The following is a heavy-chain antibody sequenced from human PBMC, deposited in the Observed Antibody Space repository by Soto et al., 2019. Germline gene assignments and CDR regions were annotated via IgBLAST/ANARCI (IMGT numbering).Heavy chain of an antibody. V-gene: IGHV5-51*01. CDR2: IYFGDSSV. Sequence: PGESLKISCQGSGDKFDNFWIGWVRQMPEKGLEWMGMIYFGDSSVRYSPSFQGRVTISADRSISTTYLQWSSLKGSDAATYYCARRRNRVGAPFDSWGQGTLVTVSS. J-gene: IGHJ4*02. D-gene: IGHD1-26*01. CDR1: GDKFDNFW. CDR3: ARRRNRVGAPFDS.